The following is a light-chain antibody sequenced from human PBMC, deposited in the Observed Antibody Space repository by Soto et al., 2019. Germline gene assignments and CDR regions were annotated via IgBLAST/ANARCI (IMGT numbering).Light chain of an antibody. CDR1: QGISSL. V-gene: IGKV1-12*01. CDR2: AAS. Sequence: DIQMTQSPSSVSASVGDRVTITCRASQGISSLLAWYQQKPGKAPTLLIYAASSLQSGVPSRFSGSGSGTHFTLTISSLQHEDFATYYCQQANSFPWTFGQGTKVAIK. J-gene: IGKJ1*01. CDR3: QQANSFPWT.